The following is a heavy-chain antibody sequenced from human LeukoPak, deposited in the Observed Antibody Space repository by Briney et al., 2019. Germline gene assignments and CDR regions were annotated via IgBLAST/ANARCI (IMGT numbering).Heavy chain of an antibody. D-gene: IGHD5-18*01. CDR3: ARDNSYGYFYFDF. Sequence: NLSQTLSLTCAVSGDSLSSGSAGWNWIRQSPSRGLEWLVRTYYRSKWYNDYAVSVKSRITINPDTSKNQFSLQLNSVTPEDTALYYCARDNSYGYFYFDFWGQGTLVTVSS. CDR1: GDSLSSGSAG. V-gene: IGHV6-1*01. J-gene: IGHJ4*02. CDR2: TYYRSKWYN.